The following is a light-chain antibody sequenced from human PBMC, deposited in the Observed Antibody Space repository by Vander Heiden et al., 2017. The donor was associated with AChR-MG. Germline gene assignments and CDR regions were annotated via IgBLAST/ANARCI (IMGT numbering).Light chain of an antibody. Sequence: SYELTQPPSVSVSPGQTASITCSGDRLGNKYASWYQQKPGQSPVLVIHQNDKRTSGIPERFSGSSSGNTATLTISGTQSLDEADYFCQAWDSRSNWVFGGGTKLTVL. CDR2: QND. CDR1: RLGNKY. V-gene: IGLV3-1*01. CDR3: QAWDSRSNWV. J-gene: IGLJ3*02.